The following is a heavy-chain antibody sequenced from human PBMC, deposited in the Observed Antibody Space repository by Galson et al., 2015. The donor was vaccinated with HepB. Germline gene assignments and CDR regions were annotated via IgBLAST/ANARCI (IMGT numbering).Heavy chain of an antibody. CDR1: GYTFTGYY. D-gene: IGHD3-10*01. J-gene: IGHJ6*03. V-gene: IGHV1-2*06. CDR3: ARDRYYYGSGPPEDYYYYYMDV. Sequence: SVKVSCKASGYTFTGYYMHWVRQAPGQGLEWMGRINPNSGGTNYAQKFQGRVTMTRDTSISTAYMELSRLRSDDTAVYYCARDRYYYGSGPPEDYYYYYMDVWGKGTTVTVSS. CDR2: INPNSGGT.